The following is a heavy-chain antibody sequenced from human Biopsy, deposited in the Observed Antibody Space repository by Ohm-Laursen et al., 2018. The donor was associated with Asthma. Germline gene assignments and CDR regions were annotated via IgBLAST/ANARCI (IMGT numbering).Heavy chain of an antibody. CDR1: RGPFRGYV. CDR2: IPQGGAT. Sequence: SETLSLTCALNRGPFRGYVWAWIRQPPGKGLEWIGEIPQGGATTVNPSLKSRVTISMEPSKSQLYPILRTLTAADTAVYYCASGPQWSGLDIWGQGTTVTVSS. J-gene: IGHJ6*02. V-gene: IGHV4-34*01. D-gene: IGHD2-8*01. CDR3: ASGPQWSGLDI.